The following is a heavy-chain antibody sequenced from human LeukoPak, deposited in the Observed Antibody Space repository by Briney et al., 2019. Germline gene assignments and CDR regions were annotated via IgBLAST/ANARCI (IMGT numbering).Heavy chain of an antibody. D-gene: IGHD6-13*01. Sequence: GASVKVSCRASGYTFTSYAMHWVRQAPGQRLERMGWINAGNGNTKYSQKFQGRVTITRDTSASTAYMELSSLRSEDTAVYYCARDGSSSWYWFDPWGQGTLATVSS. CDR1: GYTFTSYA. J-gene: IGHJ5*02. CDR3: ARDGSSSWYWFDP. CDR2: INAGNGNT. V-gene: IGHV1-3*01.